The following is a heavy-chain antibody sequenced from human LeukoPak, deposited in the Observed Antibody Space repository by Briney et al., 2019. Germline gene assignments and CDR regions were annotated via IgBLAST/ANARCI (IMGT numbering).Heavy chain of an antibody. J-gene: IGHJ6*03. D-gene: IGHD1-1*01. CDR3: AREITCPGGTDCSCMDV. V-gene: IGHV3-74*01. CDR1: GFSIRSDW. CDR2: INSDGSSI. Sequence: PGGSLRLSCVASGFSIRSDWMHWVRQAPGKGLLWVSRINSDGSSISYVDSVKGRFTISRDNAKNTLYLHMNSLRVEDTAVYYCAREITCPGGTDCSCMDVCGKGTTVTVSS.